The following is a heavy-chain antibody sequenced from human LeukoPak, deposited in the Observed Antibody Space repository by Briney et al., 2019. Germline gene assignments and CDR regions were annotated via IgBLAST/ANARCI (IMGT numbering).Heavy chain of an antibody. CDR1: GFTFSSYG. CDR2: IKQDGSEK. D-gene: IGHD3-10*01. V-gene: IGHV3-7*01. CDR3: ARDSMVRGAYYYYYMDV. J-gene: IGHJ6*03. Sequence: PGGSLRLSCAASGFTFSSYGMHWVRQAPGKGLEWVANIKQDGSEKYYVDSVRGRFTISRDNAKNSLYLQMNSLRAGDTAVYYCARDSMVRGAYYYYYMDVWGKGTTVTVSS.